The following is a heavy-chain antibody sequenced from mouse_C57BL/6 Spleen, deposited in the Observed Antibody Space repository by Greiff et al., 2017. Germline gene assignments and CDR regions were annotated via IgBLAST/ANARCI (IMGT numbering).Heavy chain of an antibody. D-gene: IGHD2-14*01. CDR2: IRLKSDNYAT. J-gene: IGHJ2*01. V-gene: IGHV6-3*01. Sequence: EVQLQESGGGLVQPGGSMKLSCVASGFTFSNYWMNWVRQSPEKGLEWVAQIRLKSDNYATHYAESVKGRFTISSDDSKSSVYLQMNNLRAEDTGIYYCTGGTEDYFDYWGQGTTLTVSS. CDR1: GFTFSNYW. CDR3: TGGTEDYFDY.